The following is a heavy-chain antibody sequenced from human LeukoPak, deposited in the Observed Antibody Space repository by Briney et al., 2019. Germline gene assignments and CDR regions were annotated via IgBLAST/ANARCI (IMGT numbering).Heavy chain of an antibody. CDR2: INHSGST. CDR3: AREAYCISTSCYRRGHAFDI. Sequence: SETLSLTCAVYGGSFSGYYWSWIRQPPGKGLKWIGEINHSGSTNYNPSLKSRVTISVDTSKNQFSLKLSSVTAADTAVYYCAREAYCISTSCYRRGHAFDIWGQGTMVTVSS. V-gene: IGHV4-34*01. D-gene: IGHD2-2*01. J-gene: IGHJ3*02. CDR1: GGSFSGYY.